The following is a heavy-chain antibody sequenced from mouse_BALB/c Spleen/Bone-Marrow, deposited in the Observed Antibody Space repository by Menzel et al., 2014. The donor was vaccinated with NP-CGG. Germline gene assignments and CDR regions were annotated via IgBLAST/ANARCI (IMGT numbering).Heavy chain of an antibody. CDR2: INPYNDGT. D-gene: IGHD1-1*01. J-gene: IGHJ3*01. CDR3: AEGDYYGSSWFAY. V-gene: IGHV1-14*01. Sequence: EVKLQESGPELVKPGASVKMSCKASGYTFTSYVMHWVKQKPGQGPEWIGYINPYNDGTKYNEKFKGKATLTSDKSSSTAYMELSSLTSEDSAVYYCAEGDYYGSSWFAYWGQGTLVTVSA. CDR1: GYTFTSYV.